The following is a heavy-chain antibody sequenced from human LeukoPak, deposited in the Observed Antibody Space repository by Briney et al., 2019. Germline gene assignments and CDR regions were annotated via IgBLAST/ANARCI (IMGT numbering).Heavy chain of an antibody. CDR3: ARQGGMLWYYYYMDV. CDR2: ISSSGSTI. D-gene: IGHD3-16*01. J-gene: IGHJ6*03. Sequence: GGSLRLSCAASGFTFSDYYMSWIRQAPGKGLEWVSYISSSGSTIYYADSVKGRFTVSRDNAKNSLYLQMNSLRAEDTAVYYCARQGGMLWYYYYMDVWGKGTTVTVSS. V-gene: IGHV3-11*01. CDR1: GFTFSDYY.